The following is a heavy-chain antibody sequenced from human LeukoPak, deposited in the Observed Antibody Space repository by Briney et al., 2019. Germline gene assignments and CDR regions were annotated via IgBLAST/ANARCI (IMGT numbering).Heavy chain of an antibody. V-gene: IGHV4-61*02. CDR3: ARVTTGGYYNY. D-gene: IGHD3-22*01. J-gene: IGHJ4*02. CDR2: IYTSGSA. Sequence: SETLSLTCTVSGGSISSGSYYWSWIRQPAGKGLEWIGRIYTSGSANYNPSLKSRVTISLDTSENHFSLKLSSVTAADTAVYYCARVTTGGYYNYWGQGTLVTVSS. CDR1: GGSISSGSYY.